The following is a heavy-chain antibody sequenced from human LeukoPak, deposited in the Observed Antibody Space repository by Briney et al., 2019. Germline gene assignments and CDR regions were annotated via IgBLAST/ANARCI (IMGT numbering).Heavy chain of an antibody. D-gene: IGHD6-13*01. Sequence: GGSLRLSCAASGFTFSSYEMNWVRQAPGKGLEWVSYITSSGSTIYYADSVKGRFTISRDNAKNSLYLQMNSLRAEDTAVYYCARERIAAAGYNLFDPWGQGTLVTVSS. CDR1: GFTFSSYE. CDR2: ITSSGSTI. CDR3: ARERIAAAGYNLFDP. J-gene: IGHJ5*02. V-gene: IGHV3-48*03.